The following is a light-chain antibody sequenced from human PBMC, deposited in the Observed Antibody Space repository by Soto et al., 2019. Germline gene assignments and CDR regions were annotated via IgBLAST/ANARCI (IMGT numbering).Light chain of an antibody. V-gene: IGKV3-20*01. CDR3: QQYGDSPT. J-gene: IGKJ4*01. Sequence: EIVLTQSPGTLSLSPGERATLSCRASQSVRSSYLAWYQQKPGQAPRLLIYGASSRATGIPDRFSGSGSGTDFTLTINRLEPEDLAVYYCQQYGDSPTFGGGTKVGIK. CDR1: QSVRSSY. CDR2: GAS.